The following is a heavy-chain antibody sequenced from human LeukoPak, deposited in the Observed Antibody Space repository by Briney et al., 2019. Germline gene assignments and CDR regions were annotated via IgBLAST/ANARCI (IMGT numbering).Heavy chain of an antibody. CDR2: VFPGDSGT. CDR3: TRHTDIYASPDY. CDR1: GYSFTNYW. J-gene: IGHJ4*02. D-gene: IGHD3-10*01. V-gene: IGHV5-51*01. Sequence: GESLKISCKGSGYSFTNYWIDWVRQMPGKGLEWMGIVFPGDSGTRYSPSFQGQVTISADKSISTAYLQWSSLKASGTAMFYCTRHTDIYASPDYWGQGTLVTVSS.